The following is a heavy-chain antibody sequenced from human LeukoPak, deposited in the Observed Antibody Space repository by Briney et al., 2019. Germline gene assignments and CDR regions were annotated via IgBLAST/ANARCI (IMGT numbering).Heavy chain of an antibody. Sequence: SETLSLTCTVSGGSISSYYWSWIRQPPGKGLEWIGYIYYSGSTNYNPSLKSRVAISVDTSKNQFSLKLSSVTAADTAVYYCAKSGGYGLIDYWGQGTLVTVSS. D-gene: IGHD6-25*01. CDR1: GGSISSYY. J-gene: IGHJ4*01. V-gene: IGHV4-59*08. CDR2: IYYSGST. CDR3: AKSGGYGLIDY.